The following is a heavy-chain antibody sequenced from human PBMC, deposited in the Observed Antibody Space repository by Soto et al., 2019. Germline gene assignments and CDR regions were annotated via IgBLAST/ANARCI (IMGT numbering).Heavy chain of an antibody. Sequence: SETLSLTCTVSGGSISSSSYYWGWIRQPPGEGLEWIGTMSYSGTTYYNPSLKSRVTMSVDTSTNQFSLKLSSVTAADTAIYYCGGHRGSSAWYYYMDVWAKRTTVTVSS. CDR3: GGHRGSSAWYYYMDV. CDR1: GGSISSSSYY. CDR2: MSYSGTT. V-gene: IGHV4-39*01. J-gene: IGHJ6*03. D-gene: IGHD3-10*01.